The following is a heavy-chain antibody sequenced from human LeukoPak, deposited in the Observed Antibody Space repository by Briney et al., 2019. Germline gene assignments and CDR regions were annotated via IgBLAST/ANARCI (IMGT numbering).Heavy chain of an antibody. CDR2: ISWNSGSI. CDR3: ARRSHFDY. J-gene: IGHJ4*02. Sequence: GGSLRLSCAASGFTFSSYEMNWVRQAPGKGLEWVSGISWNSGSIGYADSVKGRFTISRDNAKNSLYLQMNSLRAEDTALYYCARRSHFDYWGQGTLVTVSS. CDR1: GFTFSSYE. V-gene: IGHV3-9*01.